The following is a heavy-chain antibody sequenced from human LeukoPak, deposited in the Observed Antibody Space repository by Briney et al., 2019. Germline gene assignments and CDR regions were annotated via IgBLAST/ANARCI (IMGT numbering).Heavy chain of an antibody. CDR3: ARDPLDGYSSD. D-gene: IGHD6-13*01. V-gene: IGHV3-13*01. CDR1: GFTFSNSD. Sequence: GGSLRLSCAASGFTFSNSDMHWVRQAAGKGLEWVSAIGTVGDTYYPDSVKGRFIISRENAKNSLYLQMNSLRAGDTAVYYCARDPLDGYSSDWGQGTLVTVSS. J-gene: IGHJ4*02. CDR2: IGTVGDT.